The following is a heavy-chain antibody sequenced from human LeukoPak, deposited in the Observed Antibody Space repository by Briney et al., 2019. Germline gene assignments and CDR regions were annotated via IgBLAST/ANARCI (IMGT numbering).Heavy chain of an antibody. D-gene: IGHD3-10*01. CDR3: AKDQLDSASPSLFDY. CDR2: ISYDGSNK. CDR1: GFTFSSYG. V-gene: IGHV3-30*18. Sequence: GGSLRLSCEASGFTFSSYGMHWVRQAPGKGLEWVALISYDGSNKYYADSVKGRFTISRDNSKNTLYLQMNSLRAEDTAVYYCAKDQLDSASPSLFDYWGQGTLVTVSS. J-gene: IGHJ4*02.